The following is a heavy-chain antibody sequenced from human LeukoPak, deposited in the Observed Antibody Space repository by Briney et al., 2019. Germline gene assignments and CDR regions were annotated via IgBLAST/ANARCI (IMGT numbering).Heavy chain of an antibody. J-gene: IGHJ4*02. Sequence: SETLSLTCAVSGYSISSGHYWGWIRQPPGRGLEWIGSIYHSGGTYYNASLKSRVTISVDTSKNQFSLKLSSITAADTAVYYCARPSGGYPVYYFDYWGQGTLVTVSS. CDR3: ARPSGGYPVYYFDY. D-gene: IGHD2-15*01. CDR1: GYSISSGHY. V-gene: IGHV4-38-2*01. CDR2: IYHSGGT.